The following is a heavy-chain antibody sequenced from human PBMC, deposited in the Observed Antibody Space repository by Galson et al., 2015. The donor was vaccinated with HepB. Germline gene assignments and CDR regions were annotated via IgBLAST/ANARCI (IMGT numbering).Heavy chain of an antibody. V-gene: IGHV3-30*04. D-gene: IGHD4-17*01. Sequence: SLRLSCAASGFTFSSYAMHWVRQAPGKGLEWVEFISHAGTTEDYADSVRGRFSVSRDNSKDTLYLQMNRLRTDDTAVYWCTYSDHLETDYWGQGTLVTVSS. CDR3: TYSDHLETDY. J-gene: IGHJ4*02. CDR2: ISHAGTTE. CDR1: GFTFSSYA.